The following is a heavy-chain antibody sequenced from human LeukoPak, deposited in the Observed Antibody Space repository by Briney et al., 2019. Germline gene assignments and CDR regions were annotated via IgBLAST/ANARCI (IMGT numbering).Heavy chain of an antibody. CDR2: IYTSGST. Sequence: PSETLSLTCTVSGGSISSYYRSWIRQPAGKGLEWIGRIYTSGSTNYNPSLKSRVTISVHTSKNQFSLTLSSVTAADTAVYYCARDREYYDSSGYYRSGAFDIWGQGTMVTVSS. J-gene: IGHJ3*02. CDR3: ARDREYYDSSGYYRSGAFDI. V-gene: IGHV4-4*07. CDR1: GGSISSYY. D-gene: IGHD3-22*01.